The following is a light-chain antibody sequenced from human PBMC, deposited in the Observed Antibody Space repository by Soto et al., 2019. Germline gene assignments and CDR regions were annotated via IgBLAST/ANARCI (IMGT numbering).Light chain of an antibody. J-gene: IGKJ5*01. CDR3: LQYYDYPFT. CDR2: AIS. CDR1: QGIGNY. Sequence: DIEIPQYRPSLSTSIGDGGNIAWRASQGIGNYLGWYQQKPGKGPKRLVYAISSFHSGVPSRFSGSGSGTEFTLTISSLQPEDFATYYCLQYYDYPFTFGQGHDWRL. V-gene: IGKV1-17*01.